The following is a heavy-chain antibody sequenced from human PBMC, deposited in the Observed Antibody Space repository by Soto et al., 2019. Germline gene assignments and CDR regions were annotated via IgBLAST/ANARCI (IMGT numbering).Heavy chain of an antibody. V-gene: IGHV3-23*01. CDR2: ISGSGGST. CDR3: ATFGLYDYIWGSYRPFDY. CDR1: GFTFSSYA. Sequence: GGSLRLSCAASGFTFSSYAMSWVRQAPGKGLEWVSAISGSGGSTYYADSVKGRFTISRDNSKNTLYLQMNSLRAEDTAVYYCATFGLYDYIWGSYRPFDYWGQGTLVTVSS. D-gene: IGHD3-16*02. J-gene: IGHJ4*02.